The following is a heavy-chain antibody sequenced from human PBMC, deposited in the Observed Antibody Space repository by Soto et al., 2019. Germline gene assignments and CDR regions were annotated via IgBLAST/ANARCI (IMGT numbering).Heavy chain of an antibody. D-gene: IGHD5-12*01. CDR2: ISNSGHSA. Sequence: PWWSLRLSCSASVFTFSSYAMNWFRQAPGKGLEWISVISNSGHSAYYADSVKGRFTISRDNSKNTLYLQIKSLRAEDTAAYYCAKGGPTFLNWFGPWGQGTLVTVSS. CDR3: AKGGPTFLNWFGP. CDR1: VFTFSSYA. J-gene: IGHJ5*02. V-gene: IGHV3-23*01.